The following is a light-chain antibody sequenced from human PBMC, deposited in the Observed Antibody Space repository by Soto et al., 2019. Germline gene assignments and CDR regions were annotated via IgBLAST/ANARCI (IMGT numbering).Light chain of an antibody. V-gene: IGKV3-20*01. CDR3: QRYGSSPPFT. Sequence: EIALTQSPGTLSLSPGERATLSCRASQRVSSSYLAWYQQKPGQAPRLLIYGASSRATGIPDRFSGSGSGTDFALTLSRLEPEDFAVYFCQRYGSSPPFTFGQGTKVEI. CDR1: QRVSSSY. J-gene: IGKJ2*01. CDR2: GAS.